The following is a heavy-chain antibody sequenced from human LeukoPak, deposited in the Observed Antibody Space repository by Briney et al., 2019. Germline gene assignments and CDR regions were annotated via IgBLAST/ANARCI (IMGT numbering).Heavy chain of an antibody. V-gene: IGHV1-69*13. CDR1: GGTFSSYA. CDR2: IIPIFGTA. J-gene: IGHJ6*03. CDR3: ARGTTLTTLPYYYYFIDV. Sequence: ASVKVSCKASGGTFSSYAISWVRQAPGQGLEWMGGIIPIFGTANYAQKFQGRVTITADESTGTAYMELSSLRSEDTAVYYCARGTTLTTLPYYYYFIDVWGKGTTVTISS. D-gene: IGHD4-17*01.